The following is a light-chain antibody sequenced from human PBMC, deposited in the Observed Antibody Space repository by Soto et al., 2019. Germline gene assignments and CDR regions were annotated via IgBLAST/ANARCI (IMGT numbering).Light chain of an antibody. J-gene: IGLJ1*01. V-gene: IGLV2-14*01. CDR3: SSYSISSAYI. CDR2: EVS. CDR1: SSDVGGYDY. Sequence: QSVLTQPASVSGSPGQSITISCTGTSSDVGGYDYVSWYQLHPGKAPKLMVFEVSNRPSGVSYRFSGSKSGNTASLTISGLQAEDEADYFCSSYSISSAYIFGTGKKVTV.